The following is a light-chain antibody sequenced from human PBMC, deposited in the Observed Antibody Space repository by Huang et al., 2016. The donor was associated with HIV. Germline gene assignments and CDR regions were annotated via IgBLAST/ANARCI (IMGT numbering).Light chain of an antibody. Sequence: EVVLTQSPGTLSLSPGERATLSCRASQIIGNTYLAWYQQKPGQAPRLLIYAASTRATDIPDRFSGRGSGTDFALTISRLEHEDFAIYYCQQLRTFGQGTKLEIK. CDR3: QQLRT. CDR2: AAS. V-gene: IGKV3-20*01. CDR1: QIIGNTY. J-gene: IGKJ2*01.